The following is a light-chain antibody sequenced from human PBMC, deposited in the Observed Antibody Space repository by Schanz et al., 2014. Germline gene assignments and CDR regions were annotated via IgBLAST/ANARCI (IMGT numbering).Light chain of an antibody. V-gene: IGLV2-8*01. J-gene: IGLJ3*02. CDR2: EVN. CDR1: SSDVGGYNY. Sequence: SVLTQPPSASGSPGQSVTISCTGTSSDVGGYNYVSWYQQYPGKAPKLMIYEVNKRPSGVPDRFSGSKSGNTASLTVSGLQAEDEAEYYCSSNVGSNNFQFGGGTKLTVL. CDR3: SSNVGSNNFQ.